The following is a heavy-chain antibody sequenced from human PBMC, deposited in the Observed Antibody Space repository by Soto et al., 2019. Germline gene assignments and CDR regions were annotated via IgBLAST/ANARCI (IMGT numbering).Heavy chain of an antibody. D-gene: IGHD3-22*01. CDR3: TSYTDSSGFYYYYGMDV. CDR1: GFTFSGSA. CDR2: IRSKANSYAT. J-gene: IGHJ6*02. V-gene: IGHV3-73*01. Sequence: EVQLVESGGGLVQPGGSLKLSCAASGFTFSGSAMHWVRQASGKGLEWVGRIRSKANSYATAYAASVKGRFTISRVDSNNTAYLQMNSLNTEDTAVYYCTSYTDSSGFYYYYGMDVWGQGTTVTVSS.